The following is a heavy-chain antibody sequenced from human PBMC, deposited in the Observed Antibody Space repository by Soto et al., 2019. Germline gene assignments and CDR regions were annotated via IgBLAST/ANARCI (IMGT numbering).Heavy chain of an antibody. J-gene: IGHJ3*02. CDR1: GFTFSSYA. V-gene: IGHV3-23*01. Sequence: GGSLRLSCAASGFTFSSYAMSWVRQAPGKGLEWVSAISGSGGSTYYADSVKGRFTISRENSKNTLYLQMNSLSPEDTAVYYCAKAITNSSGDYYEGDAFDIWGQGTRVTVS. CDR2: ISGSGGST. D-gene: IGHD3-22*01. CDR3: AKAITNSSGDYYEGDAFDI.